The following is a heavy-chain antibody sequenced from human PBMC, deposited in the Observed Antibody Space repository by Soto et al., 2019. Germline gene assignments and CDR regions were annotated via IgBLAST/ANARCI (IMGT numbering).Heavy chain of an antibody. CDR2: IKEDGSEK. Sequence: EVQLVESGGGLVQPGGSLRLSCVASGVTFSDYWMTWVRQAPGKGLEWVANIKEDGSEKYYGDSVKGRFSISRDNAANSLYLQLKYLGAEDTAVYYCATYCSSPSCRSYWGQGTLATVSS. CDR1: GVTFSDYW. D-gene: IGHD2-2*01. CDR3: ATYCSSPSCRSY. J-gene: IGHJ1*01. V-gene: IGHV3-7*05.